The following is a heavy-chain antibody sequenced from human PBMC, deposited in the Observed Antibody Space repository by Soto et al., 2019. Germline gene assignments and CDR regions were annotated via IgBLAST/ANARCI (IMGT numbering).Heavy chain of an antibody. J-gene: IGHJ4*02. V-gene: IGHV4-59*01. CDR2: IYYSGST. Sequence: SETLSLTCTASGGSISSYYWSWIRQPPGKGLEWIGYIYYSGSTNYNPSLKSRVTISVDTSKNQFSLKLSSVTAADTAVYYCARTTYDFWSGFYSHYFDYWGQGTLVTVSS. CDR3: ARTTYDFWSGFYSHYFDY. CDR1: GGSISSYY. D-gene: IGHD3-3*01.